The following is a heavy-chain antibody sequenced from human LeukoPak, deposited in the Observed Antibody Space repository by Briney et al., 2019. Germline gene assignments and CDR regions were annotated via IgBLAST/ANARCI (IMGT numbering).Heavy chain of an antibody. CDR3: AKEKESSSWVEYFQH. J-gene: IGHJ1*01. CDR2: ISYNGGYI. V-gene: IGHV3-30*02. Sequence: QTGGSLRLSCTASGFSFRTYNLHWVRQAPGKGLEWVAVISYNGGYIHYEDSVKGRFTISRDDSKNTLSLQMSGLRAEDTAVYYCAKEKESSSWVEYFQHWGQGTLVTVSS. CDR1: GFSFRTYN. D-gene: IGHD6-13*01.